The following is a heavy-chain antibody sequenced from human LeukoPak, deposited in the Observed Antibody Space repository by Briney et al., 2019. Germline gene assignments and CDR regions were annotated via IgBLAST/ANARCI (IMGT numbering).Heavy chain of an antibody. V-gene: IGHV4-61*02. CDR2: IYMSGTT. Sequence: PSQTLSLTCTVSGGSISSGSYYWSWIRQPAGKGLEWIGRIYMSGTTNYNPSLKSRVTMSVDMSRNQLSLEVTSVTAADTAVYYCAKSGSGWTEGYFDPWGQGTLVTVSS. CDR3: AKSGSGWTEGYFDP. D-gene: IGHD6-25*01. J-gene: IGHJ5*02. CDR1: GGSISSGSYY.